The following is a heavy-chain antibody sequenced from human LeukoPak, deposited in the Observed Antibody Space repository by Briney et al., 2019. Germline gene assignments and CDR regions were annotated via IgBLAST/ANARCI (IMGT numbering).Heavy chain of an antibody. Sequence: SETLSLTCAVYGGSFSGYYWSWIRQPPGKGLEWIGEINPSGSTKYNPSLKSRVTISVDTSKIQFSVTLTSVTAADTAVYFCARQRGWFDSWGQGNLVTVYS. CDR3: ARQRGWFDS. CDR2: INPSGST. J-gene: IGHJ5*01. D-gene: IGHD6-25*01. V-gene: IGHV4-34*01. CDR1: GGSFSGYY.